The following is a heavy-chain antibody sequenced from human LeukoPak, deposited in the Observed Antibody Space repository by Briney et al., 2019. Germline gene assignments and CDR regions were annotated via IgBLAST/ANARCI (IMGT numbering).Heavy chain of an antibody. J-gene: IGHJ5*02. V-gene: IGHV4-34*01. D-gene: IGHD3-3*01. CDR3: ARWGITSFGVIIINNWFDP. CDR2: INHSGST. CDR1: GGSFSSYY. Sequence: PSESLSLTCAVYGGSFSSYYWSWVRQPPGKGLEWIGEINHSGSTNYNPSPKSRVTISVKTTTNKFYLKLSSVTAADTAVYDCARWGITSFGVIIINNWFDPGGRGTLVTVSS.